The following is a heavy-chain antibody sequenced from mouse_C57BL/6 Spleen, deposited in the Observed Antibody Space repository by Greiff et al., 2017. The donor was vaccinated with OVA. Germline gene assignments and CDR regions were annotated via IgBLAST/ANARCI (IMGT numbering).Heavy chain of an antibody. V-gene: IGHV5-6*01. CDR2: ISSGGSYT. Sequence: EVKVVESGGDLVKPGGSLTLSCAASGFTFSSYGMSWVRQTPDKRLEWVATISSGGSYTYYPDSVKGRFTISRDNAKNTLYLQMSSLKSEDTAMYYCARHDDDYLYAMDYWGQGTSVTVSS. CDR3: ARHDDDYLYAMDY. J-gene: IGHJ4*01. D-gene: IGHD2-3*01. CDR1: GFTFSSYG.